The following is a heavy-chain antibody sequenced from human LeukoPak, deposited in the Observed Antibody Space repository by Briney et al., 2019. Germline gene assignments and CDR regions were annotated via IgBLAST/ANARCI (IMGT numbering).Heavy chain of an antibody. Sequence: GGSPRLSCAASGFTFSSYAMSWVRQAPGKGLEWVSAISGSGGTTYYADSVKGRFTISRDNSKNTLYLQMNSLRGEDTAVYYCAKDGYSNWDWFDPWGQGTLVTVSS. CDR3: AKDGYSNWDWFDP. J-gene: IGHJ5*02. V-gene: IGHV3-23*01. CDR2: ISGSGGTT. D-gene: IGHD4-11*01. CDR1: GFTFSSYA.